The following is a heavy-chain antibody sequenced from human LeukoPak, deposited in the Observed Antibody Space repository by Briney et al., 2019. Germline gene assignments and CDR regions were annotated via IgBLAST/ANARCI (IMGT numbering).Heavy chain of an antibody. CDR2: ITGSGRDT. CDR1: GFTFSTYA. J-gene: IGHJ5*02. D-gene: IGHD3-10*01. V-gene: IGHV3-23*01. Sequence: PGGSLRLSCAASGFTFSTYAMNWVRQAPGKRLEWVSSITGSGRDTYYAGSVKGRITISRDNSRNTLYLQMNSLRAEDTAVYYCAKCSLWFGELSLFDPWGQGTLVTVSS. CDR3: AKCSLWFGELSLFDP.